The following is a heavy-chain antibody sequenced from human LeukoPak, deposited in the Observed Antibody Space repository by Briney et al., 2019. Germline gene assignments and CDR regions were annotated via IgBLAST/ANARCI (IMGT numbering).Heavy chain of an antibody. V-gene: IGHV4-31*03. CDR2: IYYSGST. D-gene: IGHD3-10*01. Sequence: PSETLSLTCTVSGGSISSGGYSWSWIRQHPGKGLEWIGYIYYSGSTYYNPSLKSRVTISVDTPKNQFSLKLSSVTAADTAVYYCARASSYYGSGSYSKTPDYWGQGTPVTVSS. CDR3: ARASSYYGSGSYSKTPDY. CDR1: GGSISSGGYS. J-gene: IGHJ4*02.